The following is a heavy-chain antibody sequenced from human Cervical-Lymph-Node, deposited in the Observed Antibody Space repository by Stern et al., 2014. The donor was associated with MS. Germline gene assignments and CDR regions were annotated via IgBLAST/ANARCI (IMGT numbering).Heavy chain of an antibody. CDR3: ARYARGSGEYYFHH. CDR1: GDSITNNY. D-gene: IGHD3-10*01. V-gene: IGHV4-4*09. CDR2: IYNTEST. Sequence: QVQLVESGPGLVKPSETLSLTCTVSGDSITNNYWTWIRQSPGKQLEWIGYIYNTESTNYNPSLKGRVTMSLDTSKNQFSLKLTSVTAADTALYYCARYARGSGEYYFHHWGQGTLVTVSS. J-gene: IGHJ4*02.